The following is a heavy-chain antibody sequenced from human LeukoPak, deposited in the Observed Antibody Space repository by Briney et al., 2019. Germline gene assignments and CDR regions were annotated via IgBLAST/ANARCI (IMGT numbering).Heavy chain of an antibody. CDR2: IIPIFGTA. CDR3: ARGYYYYYYMDV. V-gene: IGHV1-69*05. CDR1: GGTFSSYA. J-gene: IGHJ6*03. Sequence: SSVKVSCKASGGTFSSYAISWVRQAPGQGLEWMRRIIPIFGTANYAQKFQGRVTITTDESTSTAYMELSSLRSEDTAVYYCARGYYYYYYMDVWGKGTTVTVSS.